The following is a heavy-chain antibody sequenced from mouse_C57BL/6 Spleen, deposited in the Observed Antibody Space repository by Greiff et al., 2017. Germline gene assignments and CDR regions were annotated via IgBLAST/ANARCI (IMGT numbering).Heavy chain of an antibody. J-gene: IGHJ2*01. CDR1: GFTFSDYG. CDR2: ISSGSSTI. D-gene: IGHD2-14*01. Sequence: EVKVVESGGGLVKPGGSLKLSCAASGFTFSDYGMHWVRQAPEKGLEGVAYISSGSSTIYYADTVKGRFTISRDNAKNTLFLQMTSLRSEDTAMYYCARGRVRRGDFDYWGQGTTLTVSS. V-gene: IGHV5-17*01. CDR3: ARGRVRRGDFDY.